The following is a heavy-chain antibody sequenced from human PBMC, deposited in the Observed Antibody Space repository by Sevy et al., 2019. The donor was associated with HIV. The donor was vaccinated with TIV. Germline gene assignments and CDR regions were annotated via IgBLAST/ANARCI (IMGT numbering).Heavy chain of an antibody. J-gene: IGHJ3*01. CDR1: GFTFSSYS. Sequence: GGSLRLSCAASGFTFSSYSMNWVRQAPGKGLEWVSYISSSSSTIYYADSVKGRFTISRDNSKNKLYLQMSSLRIEDTAVYYCATGTTDSSISWVFDVWGQGTMVTVSS. CDR2: ISSSSSTI. CDR3: ATGTTDSSISWVFDV. V-gene: IGHV3-48*01. D-gene: IGHD6-13*01.